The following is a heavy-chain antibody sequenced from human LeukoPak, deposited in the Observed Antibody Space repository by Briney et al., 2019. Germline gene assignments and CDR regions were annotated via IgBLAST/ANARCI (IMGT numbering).Heavy chain of an antibody. D-gene: IGHD3-10*01. V-gene: IGHV4-61*02. CDR1: GVSISSGAYY. CDR3: ATYYGSGIRA. Sequence: PSETLSLTCTVSGVSISSGAYYWTWIRQPAGEGLEWIGRIYTSGSPNYNPSLKSRVTMSVDTSKNQFSLKLSSVTAADTAVYFCATYYGSGIRAWGQGTLVTVSS. J-gene: IGHJ4*02. CDR2: IYTSGSP.